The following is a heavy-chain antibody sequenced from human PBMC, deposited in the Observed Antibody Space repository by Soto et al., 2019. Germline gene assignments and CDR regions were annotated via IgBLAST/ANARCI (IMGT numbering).Heavy chain of an antibody. J-gene: IGHJ5*02. CDR3: ARGRSEFDA. D-gene: IGHD3-3*01. V-gene: IGHV4-34*01. Sequence: SETLSLTCAVYGASLSDNYCNWLRQPPGKGLEWIGEINHSGNTNYNPSLRSRVTISIDTSKNQLSLNLRSVSAADTAVYYCARGRSEFDAWGQGTPVTVSS. CDR2: INHSGNT. CDR1: GASLSDNY.